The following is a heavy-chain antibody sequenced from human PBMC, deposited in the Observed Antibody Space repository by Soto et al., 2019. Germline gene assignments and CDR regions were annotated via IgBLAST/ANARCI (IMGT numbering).Heavy chain of an antibody. V-gene: IGHV4-39*01. D-gene: IGHD2-2*01. CDR3: ATLPPASDFDY. CDR1: GGSISSSYY. CDR2: IYYRGTT. J-gene: IGHJ4*02. Sequence: SETLSLTCTVSGGSISSSYYWGWIRHPPGKGLEWIGSIYYRGTTDYNPSLKSRVTISVDTSKNQFSLKLSSVTAADTAVYYYATLPPASDFDYWGQGTLVTVSS.